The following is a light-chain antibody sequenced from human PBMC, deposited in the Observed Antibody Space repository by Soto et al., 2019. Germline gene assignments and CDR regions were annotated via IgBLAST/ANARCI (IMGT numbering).Light chain of an antibody. CDR1: NSNIGAVFD. J-gene: IGLJ2*01. CDR2: ENT. V-gene: IGLV1-40*01. Sequence: QSVLTQPPSVSGAPGQRVTISCTGSNSNIGAVFDVHWYQQVPGTAPKLLIYENTKRPSGVPDRFSGSKSGTSASLAITGRQAGDEADYYCQSYDSGLSGWLFGGGTKVTVL. CDR3: QSYDSGLSGWL.